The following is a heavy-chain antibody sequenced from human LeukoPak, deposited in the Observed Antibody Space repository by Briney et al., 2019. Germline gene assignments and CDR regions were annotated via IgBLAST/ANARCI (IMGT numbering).Heavy chain of an antibody. V-gene: IGHV4-4*07. CDR3: ARDLAGAYYYYYYMDV. J-gene: IGHJ6*03. Sequence: SETLSLTCTVSGGSISTYYWSWIRQPAGKGLEWIGHIYTSGSTNYNPSLKSRVTMSVDTSKNQFSLKVTSVTAADTAVYYCARDLAGAYYYYYYMDVWGKGTTVTVSS. D-gene: IGHD3-16*01. CDR1: GGSISTYY. CDR2: IYTSGST.